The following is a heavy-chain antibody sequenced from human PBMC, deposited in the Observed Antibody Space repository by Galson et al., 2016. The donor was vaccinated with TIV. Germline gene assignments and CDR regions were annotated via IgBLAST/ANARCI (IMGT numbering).Heavy chain of an antibody. Sequence: CAISGDSASSDSAAWNWVRQSPSRGLEWLGRTYYRSRCYYDYEVSVKSRITINPDTSKNQFSLQLNSVTSEDTAVYYCARAAGRNGATCHATCESFDFWGQGTQGTVTS. CDR3: ARAAGRNGATCHATCESFDF. CDR1: GDSASSDSAA. D-gene: IGHD3-10*01. CDR2: TYYRSRCYY. V-gene: IGHV6-1*01. J-gene: IGHJ3*01.